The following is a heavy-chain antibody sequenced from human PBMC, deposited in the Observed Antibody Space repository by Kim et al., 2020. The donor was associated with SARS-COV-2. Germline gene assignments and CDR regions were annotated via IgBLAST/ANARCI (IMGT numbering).Heavy chain of an antibody. V-gene: IGHV3-9*01. J-gene: IGHJ1*01. CDR3: AKASSGWYTEYFQH. D-gene: IGHD6-19*01. Sequence: DCVKGRLTISRDNAKNSLYLQMNSLRAEDTALYYCAKASSGWYTEYFQHWGQGTLVTVSS.